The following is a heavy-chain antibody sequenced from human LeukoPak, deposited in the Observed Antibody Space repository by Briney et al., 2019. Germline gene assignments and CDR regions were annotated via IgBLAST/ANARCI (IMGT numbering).Heavy chain of an antibody. CDR1: GFTFSDYY. CDR2: ISSSGSTI. Sequence: GGSLRLSCAASGFTFSDYYMSWIRQAPGKGLEWVSYISSSGSTIYYADSVKGRFTISRDNAKNSLCLQMNSLRAEDTAVYYCARDLGLRYFDWLPDYWGQGTLVTVSS. J-gene: IGHJ4*02. CDR3: ARDLGLRYFDWLPDY. D-gene: IGHD3-9*01. V-gene: IGHV3-11*01.